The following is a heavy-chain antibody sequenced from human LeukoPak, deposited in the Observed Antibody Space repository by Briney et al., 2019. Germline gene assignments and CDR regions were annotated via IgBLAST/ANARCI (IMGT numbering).Heavy chain of an antibody. CDR1: GYTLTELS. CDR3: ARSKKFCRGGSCDFDS. V-gene: IGHV1-24*01. CDR2: FDPEDGET. J-gene: IGHJ4*02. D-gene: IGHD2-15*01. Sequence: ALVKVSCKVSGYTLTELSMHWVRQAPGKGLEWMGGFDPEDGETIYAQKFQGRVTMTEDTSTDTAYMELSRLTSDDTAVYFCARSKKFCRGGSCDFDSWGRGTLVTVSS.